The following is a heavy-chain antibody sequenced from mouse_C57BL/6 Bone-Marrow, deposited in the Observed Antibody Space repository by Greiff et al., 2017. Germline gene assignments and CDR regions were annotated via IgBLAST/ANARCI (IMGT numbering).Heavy chain of an antibody. V-gene: IGHV1-81*01. Sequence: VQLQQSGAELARPGASVKLSCKASGYTFTSYGLSWVKQRTGQGLEWIGEIYPRSGNTYYNEKFKGKATLTADKSSSTAYMELRSLTSEDSAVYFCARRSYYYGSSLYYYAMDYWGQGTSVTVSS. CDR1: GYTFTSYG. D-gene: IGHD1-1*01. CDR3: ARRSYYYGSSLYYYAMDY. CDR2: IYPRSGNT. J-gene: IGHJ4*01.